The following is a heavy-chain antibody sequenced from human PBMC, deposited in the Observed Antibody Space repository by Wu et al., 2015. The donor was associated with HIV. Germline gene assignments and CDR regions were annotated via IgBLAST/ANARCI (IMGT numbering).Heavy chain of an antibody. V-gene: IGHV1-8*01. CDR3: ARGPPGYCSGGSCYSPDDYYYGMDV. J-gene: IGHJ6*02. Sequence: QVQLVQSGAEVKKPGASVKVSCKASGYTFTSYDINWVRQATGQGLEWMGWMNPNSGNTGYAQKFQGRVTMTRNTSISTAYMELSSLRSEDTAVYYCARGPPGYCSGGSCYSPDDYYYGMDVVGPRDHGHRLL. CDR1: GYTFTSYD. CDR2: MNPNSGNT. D-gene: IGHD2-15*01.